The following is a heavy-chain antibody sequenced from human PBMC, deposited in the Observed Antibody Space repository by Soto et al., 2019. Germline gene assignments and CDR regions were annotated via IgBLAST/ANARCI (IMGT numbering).Heavy chain of an antibody. CDR3: ARSPRTTGTNLYYFDS. V-gene: IGHV1-46*01. Sequence: ASVKVSCKASGYTLTSFYMHWMGQAPGQGLEWMGVIDPSAGSTTYAQKFKGRVRMTRDTFTSTVFMELSSLRSEDTAVYYCARSPRTTGTNLYYFDSWGQRTLVTVSS. CDR1: GYTLTSFY. D-gene: IGHD1-1*01. J-gene: IGHJ4*02. CDR2: IDPSAGST.